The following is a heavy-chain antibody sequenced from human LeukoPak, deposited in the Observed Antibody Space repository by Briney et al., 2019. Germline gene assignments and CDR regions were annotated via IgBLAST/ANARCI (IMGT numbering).Heavy chain of an antibody. J-gene: IGHJ5*02. V-gene: IGHV4-61*08. CDR1: GGSIIDGGYY. CDR3: ARDRGRATWFDP. Sequence: SQTLSLTCAVSGGSIIDGGYYWHWIRQPPGKGLEWIGYIYYSGSTNYNPSLKSRVTISVDTSRNQFSLKLHSVTAADTAVYYCARDRGRATWFDPWGQGTAVTVSS. CDR2: IYYSGST. D-gene: IGHD3-10*01.